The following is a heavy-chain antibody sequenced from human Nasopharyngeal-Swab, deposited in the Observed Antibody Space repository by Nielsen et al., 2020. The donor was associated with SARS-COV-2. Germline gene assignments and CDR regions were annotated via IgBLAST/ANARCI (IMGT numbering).Heavy chain of an antibody. Sequence: GSLRLSCTVSGGSISSSSYYWGWIRQPPGKGLEWIGSIYYSGSTYYNPSLKSRVTISVDTSKNQFSLKLSSVTAADTAVYYCAREMAVAGTSSPNWFDPWGQGTLVTVSS. CDR1: GGSISSSSYY. D-gene: IGHD6-19*01. CDR3: AREMAVAGTSSPNWFDP. V-gene: IGHV4-39*02. J-gene: IGHJ5*02. CDR2: IYYSGST.